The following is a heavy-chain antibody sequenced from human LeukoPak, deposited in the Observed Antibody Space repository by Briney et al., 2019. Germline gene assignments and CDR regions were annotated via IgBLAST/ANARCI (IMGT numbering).Heavy chain of an antibody. D-gene: IGHD2-15*01. J-gene: IGHJ4*02. CDR2: ISSSSSYI. V-gene: IGHV3-21*01. CDR3: ARVGSGGFEYYFDY. Sequence: GGSLRLSCAASGFTFSSYSMNWVRQAPGKGLEWVSSISSSSSYIYYADSVKGRFTISRDNAKNSLYLQMNSLRAEDTAVYYCARVGSGGFEYYFDYWGQGTLVTVSS. CDR1: GFTFSSYS.